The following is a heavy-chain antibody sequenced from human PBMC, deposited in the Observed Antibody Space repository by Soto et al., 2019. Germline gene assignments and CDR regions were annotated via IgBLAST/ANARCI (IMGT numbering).Heavy chain of an antibody. CDR2: IYPGDSDT. CDR1: GYSFTSYW. CDR3: ARTYYDFWSGYYTSDYYYYGMDV. J-gene: IGHJ6*02. D-gene: IGHD3-3*01. Sequence: GASLKISCKGSGYSFTSYWIGWVRQMPGKGLEWVVIIYPGDSDTRYSPSFHGQVTISADKSISTAYLQWSSLKASDTAMYYCARTYYDFWSGYYTSDYYYYGMDVWGQGTTVTVPS. V-gene: IGHV5-51*01.